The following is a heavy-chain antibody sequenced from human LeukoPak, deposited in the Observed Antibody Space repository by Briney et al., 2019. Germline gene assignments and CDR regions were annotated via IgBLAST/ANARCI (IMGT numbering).Heavy chain of an antibody. J-gene: IGHJ6*03. D-gene: IGHD5-24*01. Sequence: GGSLRLSCAASGFTFSSCSMNWVRQAPGKGLEWVSSISSSSSYIYYADSVKGRFTISRDNAKNSLYLQMNSLRAEDTAVYYCARTITGSCYYYYMDVWGKGTTVTVSS. CDR3: ARTITGSCYYYYMDV. CDR2: ISSSSSYI. CDR1: GFTFSSCS. V-gene: IGHV3-21*01.